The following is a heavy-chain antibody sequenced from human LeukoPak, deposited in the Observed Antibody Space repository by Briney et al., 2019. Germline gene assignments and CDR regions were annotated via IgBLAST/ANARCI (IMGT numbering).Heavy chain of an antibody. Sequence: PSETLSLTCTVSGGSINSGDSYWSWLRQPPGKSLEWIGYISYSGTPYYNPSLRGRVAISGDTSDNQFFLRLGSVTAADTAVYYCARVPYGSGTYYFDYWGQGILVTVSS. V-gene: IGHV4-30-4*01. J-gene: IGHJ4*02. CDR1: GGSINSGDSY. CDR3: ARVPYGSGTYYFDY. D-gene: IGHD3-10*01. CDR2: ISYSGTP.